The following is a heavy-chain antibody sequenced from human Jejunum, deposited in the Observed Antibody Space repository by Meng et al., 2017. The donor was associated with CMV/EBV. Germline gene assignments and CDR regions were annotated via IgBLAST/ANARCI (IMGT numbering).Heavy chain of an antibody. CDR2: IWYDGINE. CDR3: ARGDSQFLSAFDI. Sequence: SRFTFRTYGMHWVRQAPGKGLEWVALIWYDGINEFYVDSVKGRFAISRDNSQNTVFLQMNSLRAEDTAVYYCARGDSQFLSAFDIWGQGTMVTVSS. D-gene: IGHD2-15*01. J-gene: IGHJ3*02. V-gene: IGHV3-33*01. CDR1: RFTFRTYG.